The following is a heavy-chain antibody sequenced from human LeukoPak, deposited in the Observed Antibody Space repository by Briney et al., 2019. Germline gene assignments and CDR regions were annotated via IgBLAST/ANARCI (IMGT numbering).Heavy chain of an antibody. CDR3: AKDVYCSGGYCDSGLDY. D-gene: IGHD2-15*01. CDR2: ISWNSGSV. CDR1: GFTFDDYA. Sequence: PGRSLRLSCAASGFTFDDYAMHWVRQAPGKGLEWVSGISWNSGSVDYADSVKGRFTISRDNAKNSLYLQMNSLRAEDTALYYCAKDVYCSGGYCDSGLDYWGQGTLVTVSS. J-gene: IGHJ4*02. V-gene: IGHV3-9*01.